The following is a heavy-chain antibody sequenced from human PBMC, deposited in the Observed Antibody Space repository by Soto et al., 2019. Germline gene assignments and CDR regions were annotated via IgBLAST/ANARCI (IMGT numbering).Heavy chain of an antibody. J-gene: IGHJ5*02. CDR1: GFTFSSYA. CDR3: ARDAIMVYAIGWFDP. V-gene: IGHV3-30-3*01. D-gene: IGHD2-8*01. CDR2: ISYDGSNK. Sequence: PGGSLRLSCAASGFTFSSYAMHWVRQAPGKGLEWVAVISYDGSNKYYADSVKGRFTISRDNSKNTLYLQMNSLRAEDTAVYYCARDAIMVYAIGWFDPWGQGTLVTVSS.